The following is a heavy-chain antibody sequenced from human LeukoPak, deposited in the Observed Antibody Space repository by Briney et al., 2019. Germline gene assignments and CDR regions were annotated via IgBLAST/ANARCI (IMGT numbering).Heavy chain of an antibody. J-gene: IGHJ4*02. CDR1: GVSINNYY. D-gene: IGHD2-15*01. CDR3: ARGGWYAGL. V-gene: IGHV4-59*01. CDR2: IYNSGST. Sequence: SETLSLTCTVSGVSINNYYWSWIRQPPGKGLEWIGYIYNSGSTNYSPSLESRVTISLDTSKNQFSLKLSSVTAADTAVYYCARGGWYAGLWGQGTLVTVSS.